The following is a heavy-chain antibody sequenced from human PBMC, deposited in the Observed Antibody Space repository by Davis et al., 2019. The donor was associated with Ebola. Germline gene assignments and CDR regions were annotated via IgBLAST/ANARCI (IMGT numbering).Heavy chain of an antibody. Sequence: MPSETLSLTCAVYGGSFSGYYWNWIRQPPGRVLEWIGDINHSGSTNYNPSLKSRVSISIDTSKNQFSLKLSSVTTADTAVYYCARWKLWGVPAATFDYWGQGTLVTVSS. D-gene: IGHD2-2*01. CDR3: ARWKLWGVPAATFDY. V-gene: IGHV4-34*01. J-gene: IGHJ4*02. CDR1: GGSFSGYY. CDR2: INHSGST.